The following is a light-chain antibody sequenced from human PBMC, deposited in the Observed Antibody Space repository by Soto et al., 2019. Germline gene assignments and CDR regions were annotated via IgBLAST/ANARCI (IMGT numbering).Light chain of an antibody. J-gene: IGKJ5*01. V-gene: IGKV3-20*01. CDR2: DAS. CDR1: QSVTSNK. CDR3: QQYGSSPIT. Sequence: EIVLTQSPGNLSLSPGERNTLSCRASQSVTSNKLAWYQQKPGQAPRLLIYDASGRTTGSPDRFSGSGSGADFTLIICILVPEDFAVYYCQQYGSSPITFGQGTRLEIK.